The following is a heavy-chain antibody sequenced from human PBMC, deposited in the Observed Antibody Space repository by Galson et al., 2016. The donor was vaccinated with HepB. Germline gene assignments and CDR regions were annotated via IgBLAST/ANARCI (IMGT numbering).Heavy chain of an antibody. CDR1: GGSISSYY. CDR3: ASISPYYGMDV. D-gene: IGHD3-16*02. V-gene: IGHV4-59*01. J-gene: IGHJ6*02. Sequence: ETLSLTCTVSGGSISSYYWSWIRQPPGKGLEWIGYFYYSGSTNYSPSLKSRVTISVGTSKNQVSLKLSSVIPADTAVYYCASISPYYGMDVWGQGTTVTVSS. CDR2: FYYSGST.